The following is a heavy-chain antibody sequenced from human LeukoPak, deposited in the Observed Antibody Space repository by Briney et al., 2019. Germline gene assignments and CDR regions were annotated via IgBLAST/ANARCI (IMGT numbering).Heavy chain of an antibody. CDR3: ARRGSYYVGDAFDI. Sequence: SETLSLTCTASGGSISSSSYYWGWIRQPPGKGLEWIVSIYYSGSTYYNPSLKSRVTISVYTSKNQFSLKLSSVTAADTAVYYCARRGSYYVGDAFDIWGQGTMVTVSS. D-gene: IGHD1-26*01. V-gene: IGHV4-39*01. CDR1: GGSISSSSYY. J-gene: IGHJ3*02. CDR2: IYYSGST.